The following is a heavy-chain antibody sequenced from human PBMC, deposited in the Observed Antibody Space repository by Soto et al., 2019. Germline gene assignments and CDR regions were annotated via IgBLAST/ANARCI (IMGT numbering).Heavy chain of an antibody. CDR1: GGSIISGGYY. J-gene: IGHJ6*02. CDR3: ARATLDSDSLLV. CDR2: IYYSGST. D-gene: IGHD3-22*01. Sequence: SETLSLTCTFSGGSIISGGYYWSWIRQHPGKGLEWIGYIYYSGSTYYNPSLKSRVTISVDTSKNQFSLKLSSVTAADTAVYYCARATLDSDSLLVWGQGTTVTVSS. V-gene: IGHV4-31*03.